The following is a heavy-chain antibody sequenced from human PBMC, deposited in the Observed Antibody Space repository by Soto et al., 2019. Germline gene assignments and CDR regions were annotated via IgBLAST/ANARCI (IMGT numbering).Heavy chain of an antibody. CDR2: INHSGTT. CDR3: ARSPKSTDFPYYFDF. Sequence: KTSETLSLTCAVYSRSFRDYYWTWIRQPPGKGLEFIGEINHSGTTHYNPSLKSRVTVSVDTPKNHFSLKMNSVTAADTAVYYCARSPKSTDFPYYFDFWGQGTLVTVSS. D-gene: IGHD2-21*01. CDR1: SRSFRDYY. V-gene: IGHV4-34*01. J-gene: IGHJ4*02.